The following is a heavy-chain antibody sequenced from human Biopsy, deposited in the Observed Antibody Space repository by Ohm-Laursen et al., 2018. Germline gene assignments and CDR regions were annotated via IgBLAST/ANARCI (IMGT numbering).Heavy chain of an antibody. CDR1: GGSISSYY. D-gene: IGHD2/OR15-2a*01. Sequence: GTLSLTCTVSGGSISSYYWNWIRQPPGKGLEWIGYIYYSGTTDYSPSLKSRVTISIDKSKNQFFLKLSSVTAEDTAVYYCARATNSTGWPYYYFYGMDVWGQGTTVTVSS. CDR3: ARATNSTGWPYYYFYGMDV. CDR2: IYYSGTT. V-gene: IGHV4-59*01. J-gene: IGHJ6*02.